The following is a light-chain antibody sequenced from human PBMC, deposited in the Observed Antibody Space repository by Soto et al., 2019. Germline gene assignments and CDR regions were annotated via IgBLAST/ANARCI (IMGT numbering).Light chain of an antibody. J-gene: IGLJ6*01. CDR3: ASFRSGTILV. CDR1: RSDIGDSNF. V-gene: IGLV2-14*01. Sequence: QSALTQPASVSGSPGQSVTISCTGPRSDIGDSNFISWYQQSPGKAPRLLIYEVNNRPSGVSRRFSGSNAGNTASLTISGLLEDDEADYFCASFRSGTILVFGSGTKLTVL. CDR2: EVN.